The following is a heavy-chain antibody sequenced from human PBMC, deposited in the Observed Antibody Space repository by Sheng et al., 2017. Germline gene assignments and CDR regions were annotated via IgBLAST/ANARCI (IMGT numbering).Heavy chain of an antibody. J-gene: IGHJ4*02. D-gene: IGHD5-18*01. V-gene: IGHV3-7*01. Sequence: EVQLVESGGGLVQPGGSLRLSCVASEFTFNNYWMSWVRQAPGKGLEWVANIKEDGSETHYVDSVKGRFTISRDNAKGSLYLQMNNLRDEDTAVYYCARASGWQHLIQVLLDYWGQGTLGHRLL. CDR3: ARASGWQHLIQVLLDY. CDR2: IKEDGSET. CDR1: EFTFNNYW.